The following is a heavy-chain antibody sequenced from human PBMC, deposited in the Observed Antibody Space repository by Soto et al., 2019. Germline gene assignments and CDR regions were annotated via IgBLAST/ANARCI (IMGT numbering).Heavy chain of an antibody. J-gene: IGHJ4*02. D-gene: IGHD1-7*01. V-gene: IGHV3-74*01. CDR3: ATGGRRNYHNDY. Sequence: EVLLVESGGGLVQPGGSLRPSCAASGITSSNSWMHWARQAPGKGLVWGSRINFDVTTANYSESVTGRFTISRDNAKNTVYLQANSLRAEDTAVYRCATGGRRNYHNDYWGQGTLVTVSS. CDR1: GITSSNSW. CDR2: INFDVTTA.